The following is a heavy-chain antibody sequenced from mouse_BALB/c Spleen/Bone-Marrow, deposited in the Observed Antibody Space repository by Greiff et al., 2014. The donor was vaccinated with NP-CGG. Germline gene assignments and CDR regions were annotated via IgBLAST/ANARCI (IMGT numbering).Heavy chain of an antibody. Sequence: QVQLKESGPELVKPGASVKISCKASGYAFSSSGMNWVKQRPGQGLEWIGRIFPGDGDTYYNGKFKGKATLTADKSSSTAYMQLSSLTSVDSAVYFCARSDGYRAMDYWGQGTSVTVSS. D-gene: IGHD2-3*01. CDR2: IFPGDGDT. V-gene: IGHV1-82*01. J-gene: IGHJ4*01. CDR1: GYAFSSSG. CDR3: ARSDGYRAMDY.